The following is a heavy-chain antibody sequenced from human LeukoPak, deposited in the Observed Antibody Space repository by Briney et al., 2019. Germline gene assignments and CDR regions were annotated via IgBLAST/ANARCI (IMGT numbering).Heavy chain of an antibody. Sequence: SSETLSLTCTVSGGSISSSSYSWGWIRQPPGKGLEWIGSISYSGSTYYNPSLKSRVTISVDTSKNQFSLKLSSVTAADTAVFYCATWESESSWDTAMSYRIDYWGQGTLVTVSS. CDR1: GGSISSSSYS. J-gene: IGHJ4*02. CDR3: ATWESESSWDTAMSYRIDY. V-gene: IGHV4-39*01. D-gene: IGHD5-18*01. CDR2: ISYSGST.